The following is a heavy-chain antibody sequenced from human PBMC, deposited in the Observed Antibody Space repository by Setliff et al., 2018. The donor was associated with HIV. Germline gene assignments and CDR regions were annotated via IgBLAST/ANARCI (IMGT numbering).Heavy chain of an antibody. CDR3: AKGLAATTGWFDS. CDR2: ISGGGGTT. V-gene: IGHV3-23*01. Sequence: GGSLRLSCATSGFTFSTYAMNWVRQAPGKGLEWVSSISGGGGTTYYADSVKGRFTIARDNSKNTLSLYMFSPRVEDTAVYYCAKGLAATTGWFDSWGQGALVTVSS. D-gene: IGHD6-25*01. CDR1: GFTFSTYA. J-gene: IGHJ5*01.